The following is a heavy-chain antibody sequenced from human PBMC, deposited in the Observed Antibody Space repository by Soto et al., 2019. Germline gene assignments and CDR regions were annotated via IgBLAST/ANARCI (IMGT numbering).Heavy chain of an antibody. J-gene: IGHJ4*02. CDR3: VRSGTSSGRFSDY. V-gene: IGHV5-51*01. D-gene: IGHD2-15*01. CDR2: IYPSDSDI. Sequence: GESLKISFKGSGYTFTSYWIGWVRQMPGEGLEWMGVIYPSDSDIRYSPSFQGKVTISADKSITTAYLQWSSLKAADTAMYYCVRSGTSSGRFSDYCGQGTLVTVSS. CDR1: GYTFTSYW.